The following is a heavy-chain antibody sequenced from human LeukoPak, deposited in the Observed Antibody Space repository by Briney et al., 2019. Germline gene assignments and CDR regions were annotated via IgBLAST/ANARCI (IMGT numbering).Heavy chain of an antibody. J-gene: IGHJ5*02. CDR3: ARDPSLATNWFDP. CDR1: GGSISSGDYY. V-gene: IGHV4-30-4*08. CDR2: IYYSGST. Sequence: PSQTLSLTCTVSGGSISSGDYYWSWIRQPPGKGLEWIGYIYYSGSTYYNPSLKSRVTLSVDTSKNQFSLKLSSVTAADTAVYYCARDPSLATNWFDPRGQGTLVTVSS. D-gene: IGHD3-3*02.